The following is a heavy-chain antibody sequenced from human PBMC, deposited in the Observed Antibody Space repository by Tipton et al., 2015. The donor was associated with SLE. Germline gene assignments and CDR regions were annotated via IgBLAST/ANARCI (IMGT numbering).Heavy chain of an antibody. V-gene: IGHV4-59*08. J-gene: IGHJ4*02. CDR2: ISYSGST. CDR1: GGSISSHY. Sequence: TLSLTCTVSGGSISSHYWSWIRQPPGKGLEWIGYISYSGSTNYNPSLKSRVTISVDTSKNQFSLKLSSVTAADTAVYYCARALAVARYFDYWGQGTLVTVSS. CDR3: ARALAVARYFDY. D-gene: IGHD6-19*01.